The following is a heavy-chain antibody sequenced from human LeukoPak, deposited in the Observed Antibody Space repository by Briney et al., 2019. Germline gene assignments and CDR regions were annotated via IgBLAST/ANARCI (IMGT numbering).Heavy chain of an antibody. D-gene: IGHD6-6*01. J-gene: IGHJ4*02. Sequence: GGSLRLSCAASGFPFSSYAMSWVRQAPGKGLEWVSAISGSGGSTYYADSVKGRFTISRDNSKNTLYLQMNSLRAEDTAVYYCAKDRLYSSSSHDYWGQGTLVTVSS. CDR2: ISGSGGST. CDR3: AKDRLYSSSSHDY. CDR1: GFPFSSYA. V-gene: IGHV3-23*01.